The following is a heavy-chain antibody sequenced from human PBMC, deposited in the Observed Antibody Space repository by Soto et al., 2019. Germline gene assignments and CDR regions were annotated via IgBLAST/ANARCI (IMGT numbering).Heavy chain of an antibody. J-gene: IGHJ5*02. D-gene: IGHD1-1*01. CDR1: GYTFTGYF. CDR2: INPNSGAT. Sequence: ASVKVSCKASGYTFTGYFIHWVRQAPGQGLERMGWINPNSGATKYAQKSQGRVTITRDTSLNTAHMELSSLRSDDTAVYYCARRGGTTLLLLPWGQGTLVTVSS. V-gene: IGHV1-2*02. CDR3: ARRGGTTLLLLP.